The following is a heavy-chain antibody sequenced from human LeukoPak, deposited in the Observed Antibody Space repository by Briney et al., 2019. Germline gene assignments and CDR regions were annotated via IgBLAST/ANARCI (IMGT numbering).Heavy chain of an antibody. CDR1: GFTFSSYS. Sequence: GGSLRLSCAASGFTFSSYSMNWIRQAPGKGLEWVSYISYGGRIVYSADSVKGRFTISRDNAKNSVYLQMNSLRAEDTAVYYCARDRGYDSSGYYRDYFDYWGQGTPVTVSS. D-gene: IGHD3-22*01. V-gene: IGHV3-48*01. CDR2: ISYGGRIV. J-gene: IGHJ4*02. CDR3: ARDRGYDSSGYYRDYFDY.